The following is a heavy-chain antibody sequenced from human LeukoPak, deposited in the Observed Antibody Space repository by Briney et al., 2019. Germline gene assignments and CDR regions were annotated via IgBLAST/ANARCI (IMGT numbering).Heavy chain of an antibody. Sequence: PSETLSLTCTFSGGSISSYYWSWIRPPPGKGLGWVGYIYYSGGTNYNPSLKSRVTISVDTSKTQFSLKLNSVTAADTAVYYCARDYGDLGVAGTGFDYWGQGTLVTVSS. V-gene: IGHV4-59*01. J-gene: IGHJ4*02. CDR1: GGSISSYY. D-gene: IGHD6-19*01. CDR3: ARDYGDLGVAGTGFDY. CDR2: IYYSGGT.